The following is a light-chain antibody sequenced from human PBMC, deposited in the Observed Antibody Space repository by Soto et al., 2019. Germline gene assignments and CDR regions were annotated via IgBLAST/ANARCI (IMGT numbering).Light chain of an antibody. J-gene: IGLJ1*01. V-gene: IGLV2-23*02. CDR2: EVS. CDR3: CSYAGSTTQTYV. CDR1: HSDVGSYNL. Sequence: QSALTQPASVSGSPGQSITISCTGTHSDVGSYNLVSWYQQHPGKAPKVIIYEVSERPSGVSDRFSGSKSGNTASLMISGLQAEDEADYYCCSYAGSTTQTYVFGSGTKVTDL.